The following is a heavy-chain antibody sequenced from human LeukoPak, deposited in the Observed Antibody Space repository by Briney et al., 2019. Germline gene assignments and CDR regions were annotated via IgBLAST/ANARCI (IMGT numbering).Heavy chain of an antibody. CDR3: ARSGRYSGHYYLDN. J-gene: IGHJ4*02. CDR2: IIPMFGIA. D-gene: IGHD1-26*01. V-gene: IGHV1-69*01. CDR1: GGTFSRYA. Sequence: ASGRVSCKASGGTFSRYAISWVRQAPGQGLEWMGGIIPMFGIANYAQKFQGRVTITADESTSTAYMELSSLRSEDTAVYYCARSGRYSGHYYLDNWGQGTPVIVS.